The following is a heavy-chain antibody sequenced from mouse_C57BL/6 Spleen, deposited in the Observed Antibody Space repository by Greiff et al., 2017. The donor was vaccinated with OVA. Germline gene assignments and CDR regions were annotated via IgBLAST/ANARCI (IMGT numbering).Heavy chain of an antibody. CDR1: GYTFTDYN. V-gene: IGHV1-18*01. D-gene: IGHD1-1*01. CDR3: ARGDYYYGSSYYFDY. CDR2: INPNNGGT. J-gene: IGHJ2*01. Sequence: VQLKESGPELVKPGASVKIPCKASGYTFTDYNMDWVEQSHGKSLEWIGDINPNNGGTIYNQKFKGKATLTVDKSSSTAYMELRSLTSEDTAVYYCARGDYYYGSSYYFDYWGQGTTLTVSS.